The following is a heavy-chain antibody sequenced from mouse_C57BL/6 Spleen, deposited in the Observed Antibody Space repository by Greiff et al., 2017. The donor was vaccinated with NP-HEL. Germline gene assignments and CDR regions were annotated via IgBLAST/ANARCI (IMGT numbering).Heavy chain of an antibody. CDR2: ISSGGDYI. CDR3: TREGYYGSIYYFDY. CDR1: GFTFSSYA. J-gene: IGHJ2*01. Sequence: EVMLVESGEGLVKPGGSLKLSCAASGFTFSSYAMSWVRQTPEKRLEWVAYISSGGDYIYYADTVKGRFTISRDNARNTLYLQMSSLKSEDTAMYYCTREGYYGSIYYFDYWGQGTTLTVSS. D-gene: IGHD1-1*01. V-gene: IGHV5-9-1*02.